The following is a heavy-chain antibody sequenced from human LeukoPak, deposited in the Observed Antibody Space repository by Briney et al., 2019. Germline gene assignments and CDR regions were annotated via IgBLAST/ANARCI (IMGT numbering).Heavy chain of an antibody. V-gene: IGHV1-18*01. J-gene: IGHJ3*02. CDR1: GGTFSSYA. CDR3: ARLGSRVPRAFDI. Sequence: ASVKVSCKASGGTFSSYAISWVRQAPGQGLEWMGWISAYNGNTNYAQKLQGRVTMTTDTSTSTAYMELRSLRSDDTAVYYCARLGSRVPRAFDIWGQGTMVTVSS. D-gene: IGHD6-13*01. CDR2: ISAYNGNT.